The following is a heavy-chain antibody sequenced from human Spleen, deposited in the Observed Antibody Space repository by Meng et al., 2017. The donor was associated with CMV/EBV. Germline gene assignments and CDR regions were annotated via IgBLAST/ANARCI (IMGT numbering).Heavy chain of an antibody. CDR1: GGTFSSYA. Sequence: SVKVSCKASGGTFSSYAIGWVRQAPGQGLEWMGGIIPILGIANYAQKFQGRVTITADKSTSTAYMELSSLRSEDTAVYYCAMPYYYGSGSAFDIWGQGTMVTVSS. J-gene: IGHJ3*02. CDR3: AMPYYYGSGSAFDI. D-gene: IGHD3-10*01. V-gene: IGHV1-69*10. CDR2: IIPILGIA.